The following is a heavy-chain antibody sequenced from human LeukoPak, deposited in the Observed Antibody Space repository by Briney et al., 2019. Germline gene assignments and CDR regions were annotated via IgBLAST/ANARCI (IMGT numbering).Heavy chain of an antibody. Sequence: PSETLSLTCTVSGGSISSYYWSWIRQPPGKGLEWIGYIYYSRSTNYNPSLKSRVTISVDTSKNQFSLKLSSVTAADTAVYYCARIVGARPYNWFDPWGQGTLVTVSS. CDR3: ARIVGARPYNWFDP. CDR2: IYYSRST. D-gene: IGHD1-26*01. J-gene: IGHJ5*02. CDR1: GGSISSYY. V-gene: IGHV4-59*01.